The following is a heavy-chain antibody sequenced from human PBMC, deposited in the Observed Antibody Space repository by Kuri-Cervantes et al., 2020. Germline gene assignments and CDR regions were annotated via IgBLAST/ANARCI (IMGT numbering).Heavy chain of an antibody. J-gene: IGHJ6*03. Sequence: SETLSLTCTVSGGSISSGDYYWSWICQPPGKGLEWIGYIYYSGSTYYNPSLKSRVTISVDTSKNQFSLKLSSVTAADTAVYYCAGETVRFLEWPSYYYYMDVWGKGTTVTVSS. CDR3: AGETVRFLEWPSYYYYMDV. V-gene: IGHV4-30-4*01. CDR2: IYYSGST. CDR1: GGSISSGDYY. D-gene: IGHD3-3*01.